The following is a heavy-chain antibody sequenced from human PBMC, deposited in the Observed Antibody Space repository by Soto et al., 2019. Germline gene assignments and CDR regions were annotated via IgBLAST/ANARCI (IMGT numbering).Heavy chain of an antibody. J-gene: IGHJ5*02. Sequence: QITLKESGPTLVKPTQTLTLTCTFSGFSLSTSGVGVAWIRQPPGKALEWLALLYWDDDARYSPSLKSRLTITKDTSKNQVVLTMSNMDPVDTATYYCARRHISMLRGLIIRGEDWFDPWGQGTLVTVSS. CDR1: GFSLSTSGVG. CDR2: LYWDDDA. CDR3: ARRHISMLRGLIIRGEDWFDP. V-gene: IGHV2-5*02. D-gene: IGHD3-10*01.